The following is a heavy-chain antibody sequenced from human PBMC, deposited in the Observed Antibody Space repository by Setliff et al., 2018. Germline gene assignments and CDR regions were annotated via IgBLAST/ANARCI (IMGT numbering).Heavy chain of an antibody. CDR3: ARASSYGYDF. V-gene: IGHV3-48*04. Sequence: GGSLRLSCAASGFNFMNYGMNWVRQAPGEGLEWVSYISSISSSTIYYADSVKGRFTISRDNAKNSLYLQMNSLRAEDTAVYYCARASSYGYDFWGQGTLVTVSS. CDR1: GFNFMNYG. J-gene: IGHJ4*02. CDR2: ISSISSSTI. D-gene: IGHD5-18*01.